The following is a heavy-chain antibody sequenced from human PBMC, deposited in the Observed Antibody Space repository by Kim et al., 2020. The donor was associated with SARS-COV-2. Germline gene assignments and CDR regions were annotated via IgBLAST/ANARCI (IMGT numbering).Heavy chain of an antibody. CDR1: GFTFSGSD. V-gene: IGHV3-73*01. Sequence: GGSLRLSCAASGFTFSGSDIHWVRQASGKGLEWVGRIRSKANNYATAYAASVKGRFTISRDDSKNTAYLQMNSLKTEDTAVYYCTRLPLSGYSYEPDYWGQGTLVAVSS. CDR2: IRSKANNYAT. J-gene: IGHJ4*02. D-gene: IGHD5-18*01. CDR3: TRLPLSGYSYEPDY.